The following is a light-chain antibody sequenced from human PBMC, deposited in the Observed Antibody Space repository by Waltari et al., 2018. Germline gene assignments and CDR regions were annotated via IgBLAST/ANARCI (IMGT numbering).Light chain of an antibody. J-gene: IGLJ3*02. CDR3: ETWDSSSWV. CDR2: LEGSGSY. CDR1: SGYSSFI. Sequence: QPVLTQSSSASASLGSSVKLTCTLSSGYSSFIIAWHQQQPGKAPRYLMKLEGSGSYNKGSGVPDRFSGSSSGADRYLSISNLQSEDEADYYCETWDSSSWVFGGGTKLTVL. V-gene: IGLV4-60*03.